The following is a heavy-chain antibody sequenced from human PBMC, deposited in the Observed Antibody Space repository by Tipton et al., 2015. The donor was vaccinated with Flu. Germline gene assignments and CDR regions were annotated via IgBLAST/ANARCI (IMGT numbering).Heavy chain of an antibody. V-gene: IGHV3-53*01. Sequence: SLRLSCAASGFTVSSNYMSWVRQAPGKGLEWVSVIYSDLSTYYIDSVKGRFTISRDNSKNMLSLDMNSLRAEDTAVYYCARGQGANPWGQGTLVTVSS. CDR2: IYSDLST. CDR3: ARGQGANP. J-gene: IGHJ5*02. CDR1: GFTVSSNY.